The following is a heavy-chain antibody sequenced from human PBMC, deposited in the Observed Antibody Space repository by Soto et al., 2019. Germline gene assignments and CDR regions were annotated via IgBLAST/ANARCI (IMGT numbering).Heavy chain of an antibody. V-gene: IGHV3-23*01. J-gene: IGHJ6*02. CDR1: GFTFSSYA. Sequence: GGSLRLSCAASGFTFSSYAMSWVRQAPGKGLEWVSAISGSGGSTYYADSVKGRFTISRDNSKNTLYLQMNSLRAEDTAVYYCAKDCQWELVRGGLTYYYGMDVWGQGTTVTVSS. D-gene: IGHD1-26*01. CDR2: ISGSGGST. CDR3: AKDCQWELVRGGLTYYYGMDV.